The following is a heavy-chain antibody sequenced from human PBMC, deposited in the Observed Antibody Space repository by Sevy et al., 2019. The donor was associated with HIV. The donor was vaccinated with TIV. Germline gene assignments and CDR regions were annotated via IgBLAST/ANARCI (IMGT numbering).Heavy chain of an antibody. D-gene: IGHD3-22*01. CDR3: VKEGEGYNYDSSGSFGL. CDR2: ISGSSYST. CDR1: GFNFNTFA. V-gene: IGHV3-23*01. J-gene: IGHJ4*02. Sequence: GGSLRLSCAASGFNFNTFAMSWVRQAPGKGLEWVSAISGSSYSTYYANSVTGRITISRDNTKKTSYLQMNSLRAEDTVVYYGVKEGEGYNYDSSGSFGLWGQGTLVTVSS.